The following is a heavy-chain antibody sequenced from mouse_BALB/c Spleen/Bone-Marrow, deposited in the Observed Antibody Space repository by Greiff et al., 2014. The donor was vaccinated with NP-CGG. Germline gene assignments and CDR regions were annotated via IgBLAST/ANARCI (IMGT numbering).Heavy chain of an antibody. D-gene: IGHD1-1*01. Sequence: VQLKESGAELVRPGASVKLSCKASGCTFTSYWINWVKQRPGQGLEWIGNIYPSDSYTNYNQKFKDKATLTVDKSSSTAYMQLSSPTSEDSAVYYCTRPGYFYGSGPYAMDYWGQGTSVTVSS. CDR3: TRPGYFYGSGPYAMDY. CDR1: GCTFTSYW. V-gene: IGHV1-69*02. CDR2: IYPSDSYT. J-gene: IGHJ4*01.